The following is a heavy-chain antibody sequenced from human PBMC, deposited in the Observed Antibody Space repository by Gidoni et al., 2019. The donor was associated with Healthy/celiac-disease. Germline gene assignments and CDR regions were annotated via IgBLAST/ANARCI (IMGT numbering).Heavy chain of an antibody. CDR2: IKQDGSEK. V-gene: IGHV3-7*03. D-gene: IGHD3-10*01. Sequence: EVQLVESGGGLVQPGGSLRLSCAASGFTFSSYWMSWVRQAPGKGLEWVANIKQDGSEKYYVDSVKGRFTISRNNAKNSLYLQRNSLRAEDTAVYYCARDIRVGGMDVWGQGTTVTVSS. J-gene: IGHJ6*02. CDR1: GFTFSSYW. CDR3: ARDIRVGGMDV.